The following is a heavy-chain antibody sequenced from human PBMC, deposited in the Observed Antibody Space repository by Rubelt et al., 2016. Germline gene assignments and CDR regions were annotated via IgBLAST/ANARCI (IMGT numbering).Heavy chain of an antibody. CDR2: IYYSGST. D-gene: IGHD3-16*01. CDR1: GGSISSYY. CDR3: ARLGKWSAGGVDY. Sequence: QVQLQESGPGLVKPSETLSLTCTVSGGSISSYYWNWIRQPPGKGLEWIGYIYYSGSTNYNPPIKSRVTISVDTSKNQISLNVNSMNAADTAVYYCARLGKWSAGGVDYWGQGTLVTVSS. J-gene: IGHJ4*02. V-gene: IGHV4-59*08.